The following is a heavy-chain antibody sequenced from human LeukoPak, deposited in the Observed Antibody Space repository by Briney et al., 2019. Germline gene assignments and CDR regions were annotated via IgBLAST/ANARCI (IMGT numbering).Heavy chain of an antibody. D-gene: IGHD5-18*01. CDR1: GYTFSTYG. Sequence: ASVKVSCKTSGYTFSTYGVTWVRQAPGQGLEWMGWISANTGNTNYAQRLQGRVTMTTDTPTSTAYMELRSLRSDDMAVYYCAREDSATVGYWGQGTLVTVSS. V-gene: IGHV1-18*03. CDR3: AREDSATVGY. J-gene: IGHJ4*02. CDR2: ISANTGNT.